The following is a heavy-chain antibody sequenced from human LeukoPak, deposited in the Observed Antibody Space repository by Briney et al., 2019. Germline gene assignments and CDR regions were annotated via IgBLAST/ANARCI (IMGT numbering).Heavy chain of an antibody. CDR1: GFSFSSYW. J-gene: IGHJ4*02. CDR2: ISTSNYI. V-gene: IGHV3-21*01. D-gene: IGHD3-3*01. CDR3: ARDASGWSRDY. Sequence: GGSLRLSCAASGFSFSSYWMHRVRQAPGKGLEWVSSISTSNYIYYADSLKGRITIARDNAQNSLYLQMSSLRSEDTAVYYCARDASGWSRDYWGQGTLVTVSS.